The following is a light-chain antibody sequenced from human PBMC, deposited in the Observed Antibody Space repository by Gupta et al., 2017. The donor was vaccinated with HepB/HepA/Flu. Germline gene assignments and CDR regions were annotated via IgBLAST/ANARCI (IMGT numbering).Light chain of an antibody. CDR3: QQRSNWPLFT. Sequence: EIVLTKSPATLSLSQGERATLSCRASQSVSSYLAWYQQKPGQAPRLLIYDASNRDTGIPARFSGSGFGTELTLTISSREQEDFAGYYCQQRSNWPLFTFGHGTKVDIK. CDR2: DAS. J-gene: IGKJ3*01. V-gene: IGKV3-11*01. CDR1: QSVSSY.